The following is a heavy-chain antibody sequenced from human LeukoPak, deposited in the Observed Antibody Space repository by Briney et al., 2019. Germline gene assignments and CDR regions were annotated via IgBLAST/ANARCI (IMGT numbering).Heavy chain of an antibody. J-gene: IGHJ3*02. CDR2: ISGSGGST. V-gene: IGHV3-23*01. CDR1: GFTFSSYA. Sequence: GGSLRLSCAASGFTFSSYAMSWVRQAPGKGLEWVSAISGSGGSTYYADSVKGRFTISRDNSKNTLYLQMNSLRAEDTAVYYCAKGSPSGYSGYDSAFDIWGQGTMVTVSS. CDR3: AKGSPSGYSGYDSAFDI. D-gene: IGHD5-12*01.